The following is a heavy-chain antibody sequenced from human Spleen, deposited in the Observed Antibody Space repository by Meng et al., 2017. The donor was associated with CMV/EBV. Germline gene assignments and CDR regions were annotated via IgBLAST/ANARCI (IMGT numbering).Heavy chain of an antibody. CDR3: ARDIVGTNYFDY. D-gene: IGHD1-26*01. CDR1: GASSSSGVFY. Sequence: VSGASSSSGVFYWRWVRQHPGKGLEWIGFIYFSGTTYYHPSLKSRITLSLDTSKNQFSLKLTSVTAADTAVYYCARDIVGTNYFDYWGQGILVTVSS. V-gene: IGHV4-31*02. J-gene: IGHJ4*02. CDR2: IYFSGTT.